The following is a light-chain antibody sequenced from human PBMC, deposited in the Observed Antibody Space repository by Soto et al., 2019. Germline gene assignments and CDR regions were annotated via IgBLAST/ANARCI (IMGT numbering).Light chain of an antibody. V-gene: IGKV3-15*01. Sequence: DRVVTQSPATLSVSRGEGATLSCRASESVSTNLAWYQQKPGQAPRLLIYAASTRATGVPARFSGSGSETEGTLTISSLKYEDVAAYYCQQYENWTWTFGPGTKVDIK. CDR3: QQYENWTWT. J-gene: IGKJ1*01. CDR2: AAS. CDR1: ESVSTN.